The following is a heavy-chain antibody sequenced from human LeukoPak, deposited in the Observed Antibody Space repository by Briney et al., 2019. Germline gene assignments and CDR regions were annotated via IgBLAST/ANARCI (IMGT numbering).Heavy chain of an antibody. CDR2: INPSGDST. Sequence: EASVKVSCKASGYTFTSYYMHWVRQAPGQGPEWMGIINPSGDSTSYAQRFQGRVTMTRDTSTSTVYMELSSLRSDDTAVYYCARAVSDNDYGMDVWGQGTTVTVSS. CDR3: ARAVSDNDYGMDV. D-gene: IGHD2-8*01. J-gene: IGHJ6*02. V-gene: IGHV1-46*01. CDR1: GYTFTSYY.